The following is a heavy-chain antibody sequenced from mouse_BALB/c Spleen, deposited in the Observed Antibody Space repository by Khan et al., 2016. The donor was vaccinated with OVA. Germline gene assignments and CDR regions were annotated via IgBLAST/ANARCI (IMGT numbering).Heavy chain of an antibody. CDR2: INRRSDYN. CDR1: GYSFPSNT. V-gene: IGHV1-4*01. J-gene: IGHJ4*01. CDR3: ARRKTEYAMDY. Sequence: QVQLQQSGAELVRPSPSLSMSCNVSGYSFPSNTMHWVIQRPGQGLEWFGYINRRSDYNNYNQKFKNKTTLTADTSSTTVFMQLSSLTSDDSTVYYCARRKTEYAMDYWGQGTSVTVSS.